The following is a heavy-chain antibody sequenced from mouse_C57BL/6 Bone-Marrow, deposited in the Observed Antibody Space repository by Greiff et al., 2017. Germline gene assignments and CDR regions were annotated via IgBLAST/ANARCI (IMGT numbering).Heavy chain of an antibody. CDR3: ARWADYGYYFDY. CDR1: GYTFTDYY. J-gene: IGHJ2*01. CDR2: INPYNGGT. V-gene: IGHV1-19*01. D-gene: IGHD2-4*01. Sequence: VQLQQSGPVLVKPGASVKMSCKASGYTFTDYYMNWVKQSHGKSLEWIGVINPYNGGTSYNQKFKGKATLTVDKSSSTAYMELNSLTSEDSAVYYCARWADYGYYFDYWGQGTTLTVSS.